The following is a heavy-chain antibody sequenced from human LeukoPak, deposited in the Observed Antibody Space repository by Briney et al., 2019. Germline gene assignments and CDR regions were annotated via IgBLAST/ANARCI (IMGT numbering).Heavy chain of an antibody. CDR3: ARQTGSGLFILP. CDR2: IYYSGNT. CDR1: GGSISSSSYY. D-gene: IGHD3/OR15-3a*01. V-gene: IGHV4-39*01. J-gene: IGHJ4*02. Sequence: SEALSLTCTVSGGSISSSSYYWGWIRQPPGKGLEWIGSIYYSGNTYYNASLKSQVSISIDTSKNQFSLRLTSVTAADTAVYYCARQTGSGLFILPGGQGTLVTVSS.